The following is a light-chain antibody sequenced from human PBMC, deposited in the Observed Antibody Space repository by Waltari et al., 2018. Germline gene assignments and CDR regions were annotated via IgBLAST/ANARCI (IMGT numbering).Light chain of an antibody. J-gene: IGLJ3*02. CDR1: TSDVGSYNL. V-gene: IGLV2-23*02. CDR3: TWV. CDR2: EVT. Sequence: QSALAQPASVSGSPGQSITISCTGSTSDVGSYNLVSWYQQHPGKAPKLIIYEVTKIASGLSDRFSGSKSGNTASLTVSGLQAGDEGDYVSTWVFGGGTKVTVL.